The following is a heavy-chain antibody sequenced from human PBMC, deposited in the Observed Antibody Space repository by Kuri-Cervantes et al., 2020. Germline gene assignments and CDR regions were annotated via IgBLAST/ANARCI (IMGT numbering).Heavy chain of an antibody. Sequence: SETLSLTCTVSGGSISTYYWNRIRQPAGKGLEWIGRIYPSGSTNYSPSLKSRVTISVDTSKNQFSLKLRSVTAADTAVYYCARYFGSWSYWVDPWGQGILVTVSS. CDR2: IYPSGST. D-gene: IGHD1-26*01. V-gene: IGHV4-4*07. J-gene: IGHJ5*02. CDR1: GGSISTYY. CDR3: ARYFGSWSYWVDP.